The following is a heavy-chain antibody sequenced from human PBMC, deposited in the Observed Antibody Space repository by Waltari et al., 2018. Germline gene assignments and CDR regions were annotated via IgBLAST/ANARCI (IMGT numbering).Heavy chain of an antibody. CDR1: GFTFSSYE. CDR3: ARDIRYGGNPDAFDI. Sequence: EVQLVESGGGLVQPGGSLRLPCAASGFTFSSYEMNWVRQAPGTGLAWVSYISSSGSTIYYADLVKGRFTISRDNSKNSLYLQMNSLRAEDTAVYYCARDIRYGGNPDAFDIWGQGTMVTVSS. J-gene: IGHJ3*02. CDR2: ISSSGSTI. D-gene: IGHD4-17*01. V-gene: IGHV3-48*03.